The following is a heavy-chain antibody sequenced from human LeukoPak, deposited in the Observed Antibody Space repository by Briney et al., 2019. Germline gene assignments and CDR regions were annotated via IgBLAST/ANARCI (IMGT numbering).Heavy chain of an antibody. CDR1: GDSISSYY. D-gene: IGHD5-18*01. Sequence: SETLSLTCTVSGDSISSYYWSWIRQPPGKGLEWIGYIYHSGSTNYNPSLKSRVTISVDTSKNQFSLKLSSVTAADTAVYYCARTTEGGYTYGYFYYYYMDVWGKGTTVTISS. J-gene: IGHJ6*03. CDR3: ARTTEGGYTYGYFYYYYMDV. V-gene: IGHV4-59*01. CDR2: IYHSGST.